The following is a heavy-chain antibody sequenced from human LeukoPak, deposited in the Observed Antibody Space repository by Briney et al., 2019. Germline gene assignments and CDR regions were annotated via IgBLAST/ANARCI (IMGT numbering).Heavy chain of an antibody. CDR1: GYSFTTYW. CDR3: ARLSDGNLDY. CDR2: ISPGDSDT. J-gene: IGHJ4*02. Sequence: KRGESLKISCKCSGYSFTTYWIGWVRQMPGKGLEWMELISPGDSDTRYSPSFQGQVTISANKSINTAYLQWSSLKASDTAMYYCARLSDGNLDYWGQGTLVTVAT. V-gene: IGHV5-51*01. D-gene: IGHD4-23*01.